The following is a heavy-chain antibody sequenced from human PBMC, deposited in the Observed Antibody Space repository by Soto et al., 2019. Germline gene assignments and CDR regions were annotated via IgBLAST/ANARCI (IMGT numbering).Heavy chain of an antibody. CDR3: ARVFWLLSNAFES. V-gene: IGHV3-11*01. CDR1: GFTFSEYY. J-gene: IGHJ3*02. D-gene: IGHD3-9*01. CDR2: ISSSGSTI. Sequence: PGVSLRLSCAASGFTFSEYYMSCICQSPRKRLEWVSYISSSGSTIYYADSVKGRFTISRDNAKNSLYLQMNSLRAEDTAVYCGARVFWLLSNAFESCGKGRMVTV.